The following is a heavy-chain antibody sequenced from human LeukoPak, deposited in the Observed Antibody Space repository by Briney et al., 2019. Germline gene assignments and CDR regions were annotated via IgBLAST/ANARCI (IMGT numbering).Heavy chain of an antibody. CDR2: IISSGSTI. CDR3: ARGVGSGYTGGWEFDY. J-gene: IGHJ4*02. CDR1: GFTFSNYG. V-gene: IGHV3-48*04. D-gene: IGHD6-19*01. Sequence: GGPLGLSCAPSGFTFSNYGMHWVREAPGKAREGVSYIISSGSTIYYADSVKGRFTISRDNAKNSLYLQMNSLRAEDTAVYYCARGVGSGYTGGWEFDYWGQGTLVTVSS.